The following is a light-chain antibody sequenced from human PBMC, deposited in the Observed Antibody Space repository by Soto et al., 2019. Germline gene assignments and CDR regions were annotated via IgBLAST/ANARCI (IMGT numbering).Light chain of an antibody. J-gene: IGLJ2*01. CDR1: SSDIGLYNY. V-gene: IGLV2-14*01. CDR2: DVT. CDR3: TSYTNSNTLI. Sequence: QSVLTQPASVSGSPGQSVTISSTGTSSDIGLYNYVSWYQQHPAKAPKLMVYDVTHRPSGVSNRFSGSKSGNTASLTISGLLVEDEADYYCTSYTNSNTLIFGGGTKLTVL.